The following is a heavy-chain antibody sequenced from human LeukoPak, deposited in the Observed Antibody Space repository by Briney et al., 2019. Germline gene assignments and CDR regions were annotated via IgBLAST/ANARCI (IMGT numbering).Heavy chain of an antibody. D-gene: IGHD5-12*01. CDR3: ARDGLPVALDY. Sequence: GSLGLSCATSGFIFSSHWMSWVRQAPGKGLEWVAKIKEDGSEKYYVDSVRGRFTISRDNGKNSLYLQMNSLRAEDTAVYFCARDGLPVALDYWGQGTLVTVSS. V-gene: IGHV3-7*01. CDR2: IKEDGSEK. J-gene: IGHJ4*02. CDR1: GFIFSSHW.